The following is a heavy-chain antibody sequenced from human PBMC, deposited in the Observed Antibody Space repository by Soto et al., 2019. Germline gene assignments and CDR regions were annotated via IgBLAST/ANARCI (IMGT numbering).Heavy chain of an antibody. J-gene: IGHJ4*02. V-gene: IGHV3-23*01. CDR2: ISGSGGST. CDR1: GFSFSNYA. Sequence: EVQLLESGGDLVQPGGSLRLSCAASGFSFSNYAMSWVRQAPGKGLEWVSIISGSGGSTDYAASVKGLFTISRDNSKNTLYLQMNSLRAEDTAVYYCTLQRSTVYIVYFDYWGQGTLVTVSS. D-gene: IGHD4-17*01. CDR3: TLQRSTVYIVYFDY.